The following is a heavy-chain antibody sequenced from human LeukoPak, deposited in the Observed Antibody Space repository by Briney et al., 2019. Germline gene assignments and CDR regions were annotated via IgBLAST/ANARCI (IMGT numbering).Heavy chain of an antibody. D-gene: IGHD4-17*01. CDR2: IYSGGST. V-gene: IGHV3-66*01. Sequence: GVSLRLSCAASGFTVSSNYMSWVRQAPGKGLEWVSVIYSGGSTYYADSVKGRFTISRDNSKNTLYLQMNSLRAEDTAVYYCASTVTTPYYYYGMDVWGQGTTVTVSS. J-gene: IGHJ6*02. CDR3: ASTVTTPYYYYGMDV. CDR1: GFTVSSNY.